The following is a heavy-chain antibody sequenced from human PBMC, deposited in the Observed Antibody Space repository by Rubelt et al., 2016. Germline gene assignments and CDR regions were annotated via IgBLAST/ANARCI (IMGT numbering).Heavy chain of an antibody. CDR2: ISSSSSTI. CDR3: ARGRLGGYYFDY. D-gene: IGHD3-3*01. V-gene: IGHV3-48*01. Sequence: AASGFTFSSYSLNWVRQAPGKGLEWVSYISSSSSTIYYAASVKGRFTISRDNAKKSLYLQLNSLRAEDTAVCYCARGRLGGYYFDYWGQGTLVTVSS. J-gene: IGHJ4*02. CDR1: GFTFSSYS.